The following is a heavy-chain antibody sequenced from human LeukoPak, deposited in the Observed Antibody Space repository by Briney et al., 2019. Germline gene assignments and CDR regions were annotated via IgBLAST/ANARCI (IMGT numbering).Heavy chain of an antibody. CDR1: GGSISSYY. D-gene: IGHD2-8*02. CDR2: IYYSGST. V-gene: IGHV4-59*12. J-gene: IGHJ2*01. CDR3: ARDKRGPFFGRVWYFDL. Sequence: SETLSLTCTVSGGSISSYYWSWIRQPPGKGLEWIGYIYYSGSTYYNPSLKSRVTISVDTSKNQFSLKLSSVTAADTAVYYCARDKRGPFFGRVWYFDLWGRGTLVTVSS.